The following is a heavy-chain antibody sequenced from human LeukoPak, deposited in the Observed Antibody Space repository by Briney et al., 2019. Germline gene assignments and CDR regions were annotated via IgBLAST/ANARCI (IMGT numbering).Heavy chain of an antibody. CDR3: AKEQKLLSPHYYYGRDV. CDR1: GFTFSSYG. J-gene: IGHJ6*02. V-gene: IGHV3-30*18. CDR2: ISYDGSNK. Sequence: PGGSLRLSCAASGFTFSSYGMHWVRQAPGKGLEWVAVISYDGSNKYYADSVKGRFTISRDNSKNTLYLQMNSLRAEDTAVYYCAKEQKLLSPHYYYGRDVWGQGTTVTVSS. D-gene: IGHD2-2*01.